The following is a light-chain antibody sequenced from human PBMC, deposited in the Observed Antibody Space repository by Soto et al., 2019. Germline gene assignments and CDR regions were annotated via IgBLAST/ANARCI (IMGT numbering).Light chain of an antibody. J-gene: IGLJ2*01. CDR3: AAWDGSLGGRAV. CDR1: SSYIGAGYD. Sequence: QSVLTQPPSVSGAPGQRVTISCTGSSSYIGAGYDVHWYQQLPGTAPKLLIYANTNRPSGVPDRFSGSKSGTSASLAITGLQAEDEADYYCAAWDGSLGGRAVFGGGTKLTVL. CDR2: ANT. V-gene: IGLV1-40*01.